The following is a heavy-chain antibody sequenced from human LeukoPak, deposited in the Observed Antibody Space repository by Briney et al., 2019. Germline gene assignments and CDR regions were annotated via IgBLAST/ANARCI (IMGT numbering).Heavy chain of an antibody. CDR2: IQDRGST. V-gene: IGHV4-4*07. D-gene: IGHD6-19*01. Sequence: SETLSLTCTVSGTSMSNSYWSWIRPPAGKGLEWIGHIQDRGSTIYNPSLGSRVTMSLDTPKNQFSLKLNSVTAADTAVYYCTRGQWLDVWDFWGQGTLVTVSS. J-gene: IGHJ4*02. CDR3: TRGQWLDVWDF. CDR1: GTSMSNSY.